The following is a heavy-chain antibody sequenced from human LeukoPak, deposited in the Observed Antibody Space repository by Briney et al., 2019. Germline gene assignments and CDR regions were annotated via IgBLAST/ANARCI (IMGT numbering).Heavy chain of an antibody. D-gene: IGHD5-18*01. CDR2: IYYSEST. V-gene: IGHV4-59*01. J-gene: IGHJ6*02. Sequence: SETLSLTCTVSGGSISSYYWSWIRQPPGKGLEWIGYIYYSESTNYNPSLKSRVTISVDPSKNQFSLKLSSVTAADTAVYYCARESPYSYGSYYYYGMDVWGQGTTVTVSS. CDR3: ARESPYSYGSYYYYGMDV. CDR1: GGSISSYY.